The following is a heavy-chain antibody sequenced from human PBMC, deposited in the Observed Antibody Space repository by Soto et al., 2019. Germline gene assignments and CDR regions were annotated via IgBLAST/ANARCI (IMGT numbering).Heavy chain of an antibody. D-gene: IGHD3-3*01. J-gene: IGHJ6*02. V-gene: IGHV1-18*01. CDR3: VRDCFDFWSGSRPEYYSHYYGMDV. Sequence: QVQLVQSGAEVKKPGASVNISCKASGYTFSSYGLSWVRQAPGQGLEWMGWNSGNNGNTHYVQKFQGRVTKTTDTSTGTANMELRSLRSDDTAVYYCVRDCFDFWSGSRPEYYSHYYGMDVWGQGTTVTVSS. CDR1: GYTFSSYG. CDR2: NSGNNGNT.